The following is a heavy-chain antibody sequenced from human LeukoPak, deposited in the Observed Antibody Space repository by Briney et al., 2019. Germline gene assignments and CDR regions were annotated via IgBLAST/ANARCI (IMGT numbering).Heavy chain of an antibody. Sequence: ASVKVSCKASGGTFSSYAISWVRQAPGQGLEWMGGIIPIFGTANYAQKFQGRVTITADKSTNTAYMELSSLRSEDTAVYYCATYYYDSSGYFGSDYWGQGTLVTVSS. J-gene: IGHJ4*02. D-gene: IGHD3-22*01. CDR3: ATYYYDSSGYFGSDY. CDR1: GGTFSSYA. CDR2: IIPIFGTA. V-gene: IGHV1-69*06.